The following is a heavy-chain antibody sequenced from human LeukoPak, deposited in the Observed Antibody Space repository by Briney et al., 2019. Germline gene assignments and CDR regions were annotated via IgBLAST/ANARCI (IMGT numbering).Heavy chain of an antibody. V-gene: IGHV3-7*01. CDR1: GFTFDDYG. Sequence: PRGSLSLSCAASGFTFDDYGMSWVRQAPGKGREGVGDINQDGSEKYYVDSVKGRFTISRHNAKNSLYLQVNSLRAEDTAVYYCARDGSGGDWNWFDPWGQGTLVTVSS. D-gene: IGHD2-21*02. CDR2: INQDGSEK. J-gene: IGHJ5*02. CDR3: ARDGSGGDWNWFDP.